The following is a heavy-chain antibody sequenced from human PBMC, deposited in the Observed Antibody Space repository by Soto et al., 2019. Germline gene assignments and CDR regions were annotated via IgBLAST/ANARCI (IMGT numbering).Heavy chain of an antibody. V-gene: IGHV4-30-4*01. Sequence: QVQLQESGPGLVKPSQTLSLTCTVSGGSISSGAYYWSWIRQPPGQGLEWIGYIYYSGSTYYNPSLKSRVTLSVDTSKNQFSLKLSSVTAAETAVYYCAREPTLYGDHRYFDLWGRGTLVTVSS. D-gene: IGHD4-17*01. CDR1: GGSISSGAYY. J-gene: IGHJ2*01. CDR2: IYYSGST. CDR3: AREPTLYGDHRYFDL.